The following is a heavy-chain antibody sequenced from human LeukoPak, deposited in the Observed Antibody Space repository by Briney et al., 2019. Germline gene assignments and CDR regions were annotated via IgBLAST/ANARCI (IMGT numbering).Heavy chain of an antibody. Sequence: ASVKVSCKASGYTFTGYYMHWVRQAPGQGLEWMGWINPNSGGTNYAQKFQGWVTMTRDTSISTAYMELSRLRSDDTAVCYCARVGSSSWYNWFDPWGQGTLVTVSS. CDR3: ARVGSSSWYNWFDP. V-gene: IGHV1-2*04. J-gene: IGHJ5*02. CDR2: INPNSGGT. CDR1: GYTFTGYY. D-gene: IGHD6-13*01.